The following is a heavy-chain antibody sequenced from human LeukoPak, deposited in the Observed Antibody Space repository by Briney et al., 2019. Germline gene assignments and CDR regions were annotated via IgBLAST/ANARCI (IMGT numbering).Heavy chain of an antibody. CDR1: GYSISGGYY. D-gene: IGHD4-23*01. J-gene: IGHJ3*02. CDR3: ASGTSDAFDI. Sequence: SETLSLTCIVSGYSISGGYYWGWIRQPPGQGLEWIGSIYHSGSTYYNPSLKSRVTISVDTSKNHFSLNLSSVTAADTAVYSCASGTSDAFDIWGQGTMVTVSS. CDR2: IYHSGST. V-gene: IGHV4-38-2*02.